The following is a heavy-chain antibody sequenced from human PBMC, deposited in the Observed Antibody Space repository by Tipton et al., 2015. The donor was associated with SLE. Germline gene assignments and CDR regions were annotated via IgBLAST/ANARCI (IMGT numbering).Heavy chain of an antibody. Sequence: LRLSCTVSGDSISGGGYYWTWIRQSAGKGLEWIGRIYNSGNTNYNPSLKSRVTMSLDTSKKQFSLRLTSVAAADTAVYYCARQWAQGWSGTYFDSWGQGTRVTVSS. CDR1: GDSISGGGYY. CDR2: IYNSGNT. CDR3: ARQWAQGWSGTYFDS. D-gene: IGHD3-3*01. V-gene: IGHV4-61*02. J-gene: IGHJ4*02.